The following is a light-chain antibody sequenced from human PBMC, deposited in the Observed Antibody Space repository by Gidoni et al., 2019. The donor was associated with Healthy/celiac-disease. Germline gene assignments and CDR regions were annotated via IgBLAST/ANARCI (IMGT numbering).Light chain of an antibody. J-gene: IGLJ2*01. CDR2: EVS. CDR1: SRDVGGYNY. CDR3: SSYAGSNNLV. Sequence: QSALTPPPSASGSPGQSVTISCTGTSRDVGGYNYVSWYQQPPSKAPKLMIDEVSKRPSGVPDRFSGSKSGNTASLTVSGLQAEDEADYYCSSYAGSNNLVFGGGTKLTVL. V-gene: IGLV2-8*01.